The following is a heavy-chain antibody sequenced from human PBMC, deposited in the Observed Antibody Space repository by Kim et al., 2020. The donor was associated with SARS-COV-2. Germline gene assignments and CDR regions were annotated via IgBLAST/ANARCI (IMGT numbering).Heavy chain of an antibody. D-gene: IGHD3-22*01. J-gene: IGHJ4*02. CDR1: GYSFTSYW. V-gene: IGHV5-10-1*01. CDR2: IDPSDSYT. Sequence: GESLKISCKGSGYSFTSYWISWVRQMPGKGLEWMGRIDPSDSYTNYSPSFQGHVTISADKSISTAYLQWSSLKASDTAMYYCARLGDPITFSHYYDSSGSYRWGQGTLVTVSS. CDR3: ARLGDPITFSHYYDSSGSYR.